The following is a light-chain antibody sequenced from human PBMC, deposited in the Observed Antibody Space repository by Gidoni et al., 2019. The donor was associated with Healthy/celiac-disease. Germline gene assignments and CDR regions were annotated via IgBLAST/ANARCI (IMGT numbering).Light chain of an antibody. Sequence: EIVLTKCPDFQSVTTQEKVTITCRASQSIGSSLHWYQQKPDPSPKLLIKYASQSFSGVPSMFSGSGSGTDCTLTINILQAEDAATYYCHHSSSLPLTFGGGTKVEIK. CDR2: YAS. V-gene: IGKV6-21*01. J-gene: IGKJ4*01. CDR1: QSIGSS. CDR3: HHSSSLPLT.